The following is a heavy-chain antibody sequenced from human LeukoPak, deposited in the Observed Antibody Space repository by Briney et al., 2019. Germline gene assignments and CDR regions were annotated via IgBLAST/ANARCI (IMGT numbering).Heavy chain of an antibody. CDR3: ARDRDLGWFDP. CDR1: GFTLGIYW. J-gene: IGHJ5*02. Sequence: GGSLRLSCAASGFTLGIYWMTWVRQAPGKGLEWVANINQDGGEKYHVDSVRGRFTISRDNAKNSLYLQMNSLRAEDTAVYYCARDRDLGWFDPLGQGTLVTVPS. CDR2: INQDGGEK. V-gene: IGHV3-7*04. D-gene: IGHD3-10*01.